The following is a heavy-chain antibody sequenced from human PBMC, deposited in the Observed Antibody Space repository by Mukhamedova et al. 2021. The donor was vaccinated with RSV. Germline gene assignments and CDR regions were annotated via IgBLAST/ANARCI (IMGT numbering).Heavy chain of an antibody. CDR1: SSNW. Sequence: SSNWWSWVRQPLGKGLEWIGEIYHSGSTNYNQSLKRRVTISVDKSKNQFSLKLSSVTAADTAVYYCARGHYDFWSGYDYYYYGMD. J-gene: IGHJ6*01. D-gene: IGHD3-3*01. V-gene: IGHV4-4*02. CDR2: IYHSGST. CDR3: ARGHYDFWSGYDYYYYGMD.